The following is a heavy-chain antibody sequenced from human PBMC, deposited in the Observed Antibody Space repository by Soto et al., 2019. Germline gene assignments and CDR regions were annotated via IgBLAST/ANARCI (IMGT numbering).Heavy chain of an antibody. V-gene: IGHV4-34*01. D-gene: IGHD2-2*01. Sequence: SETLSLTCAVYGESFSGYYWSWIRQPPGKGLEWIGEINHSGSTNYNPSLKSRVTISVDTSKNQFSLKLSSVTAADTAVYYCARGRYCSSTSCYVRWFDPWGQGTLVTVSS. J-gene: IGHJ5*02. CDR2: INHSGST. CDR1: GESFSGYY. CDR3: ARGRYCSSTSCYVRWFDP.